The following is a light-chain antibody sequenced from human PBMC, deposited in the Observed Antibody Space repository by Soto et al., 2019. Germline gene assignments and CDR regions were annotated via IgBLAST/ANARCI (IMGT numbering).Light chain of an antibody. CDR3: SSYAGSNTVV. J-gene: IGLJ2*01. V-gene: IGLV2-8*01. Sequence: QSVLTQPPSESGSPGQSVTISCTGTSSDVGGYNYVSWYQQHPGKAPKLMIYEFSKRPSGVPDRFSGSKSGNTASLTVSGLQAEDEADYYCSSYAGSNTVVFGGGTKLTVL. CDR1: SSDVGGYNY. CDR2: EFS.